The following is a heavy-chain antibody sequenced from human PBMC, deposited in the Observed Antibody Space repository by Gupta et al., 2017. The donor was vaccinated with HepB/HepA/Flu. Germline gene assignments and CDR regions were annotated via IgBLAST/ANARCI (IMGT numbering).Heavy chain of an antibody. CDR2: IRQGGSER. CDR3: TREPFYDFWSGYLY. D-gene: IGHD3-3*01. CDR1: GFLFSSYW. J-gene: IGHJ4*02. Sequence: EVYLVESGGGVVQPGGSLRLSCAASGFLFSSYWMTWVRQAPGKGPEWVANIRQGGSERNYADSVKGRFTISRDNAKKSVYLLMTGLRAEDTAVYYCTREPFYDFWSGYLYWGQGTPVTVSS. V-gene: IGHV3-7*01.